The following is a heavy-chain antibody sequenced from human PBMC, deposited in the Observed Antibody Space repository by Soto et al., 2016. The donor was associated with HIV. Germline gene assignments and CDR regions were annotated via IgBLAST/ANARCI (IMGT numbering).Heavy chain of an antibody. V-gene: IGHV1-2*02. CDR3: ARDWFATGDDF. D-gene: IGHD1-1*01. CDR1: GYTFTGYY. CDR2: MNPKNGRT. J-gene: IGHJ4*02. Sequence: QVQLVQSGAEVKKPGASVKVSCKASGYTFTGYYMHWVRQVPGQGLEWMAWMNPKNGRTNYAQKFRDRITLTRDTSINTAYMQVTRLTFDDTAIYYCARDWFATGDDFWGQGTLVTVSS.